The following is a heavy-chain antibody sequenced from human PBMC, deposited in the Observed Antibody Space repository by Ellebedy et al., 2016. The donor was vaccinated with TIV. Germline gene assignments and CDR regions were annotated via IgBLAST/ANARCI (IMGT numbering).Heavy chain of an antibody. CDR1: GYSVSSDDSY. CDR2: IFYSEST. D-gene: IGHD2-21*02. Sequence: SETLSLTCTVSGYSVSSDDSYWTWIRQPPGKGLEWIGYIFYSESTYYNPSLKSRVTISVDTSKNQFSLKLNSVTAADTALYYCARGVVVTATYAFDIWGQGTMVTVSS. J-gene: IGHJ3*02. CDR3: ARGVVVTATYAFDI. V-gene: IGHV4-30-4*01.